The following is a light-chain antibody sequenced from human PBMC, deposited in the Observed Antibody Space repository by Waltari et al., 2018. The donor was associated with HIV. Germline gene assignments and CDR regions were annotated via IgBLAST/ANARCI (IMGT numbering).Light chain of an antibody. CDR1: SRALGGYTC. CDR2: EVS. V-gene: IGLV2-14*01. CDR3: NSYTSSTTRV. Sequence: QSALTQPASVSGSPRPSLPLSCPGPSRALGGYTCFSWYQPHPGKAPKLLIYEVSIRPSGVSNRFSGSKSGNTASLTISGLQAEDEADYYCNSYTSSTTRVFGTGTKVTVL. J-gene: IGLJ1*01.